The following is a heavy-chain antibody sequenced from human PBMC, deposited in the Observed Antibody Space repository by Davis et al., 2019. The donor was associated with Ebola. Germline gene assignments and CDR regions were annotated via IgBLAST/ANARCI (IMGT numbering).Heavy chain of an antibody. V-gene: IGHV4-59*05. CDR2: IYYSGST. CDR1: GGSISSYY. D-gene: IGHD3-3*01. J-gene: IGHJ4*02. CDR3: ATSDAWSGYFY. Sequence: SETLSLTCTVSGGSISSYYWSWIRQPPGKGLEWIGSIYYSGSTYYNPSLKSRVTISVDTSKNQFSLKLSSVTAADTAVYYCATSDAWSGYFYWGQGTLVTVSS.